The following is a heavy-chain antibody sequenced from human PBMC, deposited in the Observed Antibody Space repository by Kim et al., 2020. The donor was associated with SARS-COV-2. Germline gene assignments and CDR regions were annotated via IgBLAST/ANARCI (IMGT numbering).Heavy chain of an antibody. Sequence: GGSLRLSCAASGFTFSDHWMAWVRQAPGKGLEWVANIKQDGSEKYYVDSVKGRFTISRDNAENSLYLQINSLRAEDTAVYYCARGGGWYFHWGQGTLVTVSS. D-gene: IGHD6-19*01. CDR3: ARGGGWYFH. V-gene: IGHV3-7*01. CDR2: IKQDGSEK. CDR1: GFTFSDHW. J-gene: IGHJ4*02.